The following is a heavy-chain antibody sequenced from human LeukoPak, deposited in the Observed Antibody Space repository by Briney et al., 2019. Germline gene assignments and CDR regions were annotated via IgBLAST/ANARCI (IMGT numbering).Heavy chain of an antibody. CDR2: INHSGGST. CDR1: GYTFTSYY. V-gene: IGHV1-46*01. CDR3: ASLAGGNSESSDAFDI. J-gene: IGHJ3*02. Sequence: ASVKVSCKASGYTFTSYYMDWVRQAPGQGLEWMGIINHSGGSTSYAQKFQGRVTMTRDMSTSTVYMELSSLRSEDTAVYYCASLAGGNSESSDAFDIWGQGTMVTVSS. D-gene: IGHD4-23*01.